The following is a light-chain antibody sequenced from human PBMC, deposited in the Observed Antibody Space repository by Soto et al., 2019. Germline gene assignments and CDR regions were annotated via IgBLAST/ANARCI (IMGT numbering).Light chain of an antibody. CDR3: QQSYSTQYT. CDR1: QSISSY. V-gene: IGKV1-39*01. Sequence: DIQMTQSPSSLSASAGERVTITCRASQSISSYLNWYQQKPGKAPKLLIYAASSLQSGVPSRFSGSGSETDFTLTISNLQPEDFATYYCQQSYSTQYTFXQGTKVDIK. CDR2: AAS. J-gene: IGKJ2*01.